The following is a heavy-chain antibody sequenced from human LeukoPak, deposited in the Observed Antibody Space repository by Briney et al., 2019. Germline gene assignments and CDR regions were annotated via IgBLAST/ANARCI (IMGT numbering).Heavy chain of an antibody. Sequence: PSETLSLTCTVSGGSISSYYWSWIRRPPGKGLEWIGYIYYSGSTNYNPSLKSRVTISVDTSKNQFSLKLSSVTAADTAVYYCARHGYYDILTGYYYYYGMDVWGQGTTVTVSS. J-gene: IGHJ6*02. D-gene: IGHD3-9*01. V-gene: IGHV4-59*08. CDR3: ARHGYYDILTGYYYYYGMDV. CDR2: IYYSGST. CDR1: GGSISSYY.